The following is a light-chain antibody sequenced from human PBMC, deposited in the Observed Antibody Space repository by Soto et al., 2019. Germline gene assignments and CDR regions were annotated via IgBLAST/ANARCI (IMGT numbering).Light chain of an antibody. J-gene: IGKJ2*01. CDR1: QDISNY. Sequence: DIPMTQSPSSLSASVGDRVTITCQASQDISNYLNWYQQKPGKAPKLLIYDASNLETGVSSRFSGSGSGTDFTFTISSLQPEDIATYYCQQYDNLPLMYTFGQGTKLEIK. CDR2: DAS. CDR3: QQYDNLPLMYT. V-gene: IGKV1-33*01.